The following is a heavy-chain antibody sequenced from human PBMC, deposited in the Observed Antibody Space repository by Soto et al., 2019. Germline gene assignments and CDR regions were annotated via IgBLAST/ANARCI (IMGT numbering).Heavy chain of an antibody. CDR3: ARDSSGCDY. V-gene: IGHV3-30-3*01. J-gene: IGHJ4*02. CDR2: ISYDGSNK. CDR1: GFTFSSYA. D-gene: IGHD6-19*01. Sequence: QVQLVESGGGVVQPGRSLRLSCAASGFTFSSYAMHWVRQAPGKGLEWVAVISYDGSNKYYADSVKGRFTISRDNSKNTLYLKMNRLRAEDTAVYYCARDSSGCDYWGQGTLVTVSS.